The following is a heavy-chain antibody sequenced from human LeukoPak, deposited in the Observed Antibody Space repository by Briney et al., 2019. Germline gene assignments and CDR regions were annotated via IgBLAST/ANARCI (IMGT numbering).Heavy chain of an antibody. CDR2: MNPNSGNT. CDR1: GYTFTSYD. Sequence: ASVKVSCKASGYTFTSYDINWVRQAAGQGLEWMGWMNPNSGNTGYAQKFQGRVTMTRNTSISTAYMELSSLRSEDTAVYYCARGSDSSGYYGDYWGQGTLVTVSS. J-gene: IGHJ4*02. V-gene: IGHV1-8*01. CDR3: ARGSDSSGYYGDY. D-gene: IGHD3-22*01.